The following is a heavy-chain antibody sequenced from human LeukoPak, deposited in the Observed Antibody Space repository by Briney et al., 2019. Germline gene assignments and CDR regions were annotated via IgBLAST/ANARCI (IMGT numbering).Heavy chain of an antibody. V-gene: IGHV3-30*02. Sequence: GGSLRLSCAASGFTFSSYGMRWVRQAPGKGLEWVAFIRYDGSNKYYADSVKGRFTISRDNSKNTLYLQMDSLRAEDTALYYCAKGSDYYGSGSYYNVFDYWGQGTLVTVSS. CDR2: IRYDGSNK. CDR1: GFTFSSYG. CDR3: AKGSDYYGSGSYYNVFDY. D-gene: IGHD3-10*01. J-gene: IGHJ4*02.